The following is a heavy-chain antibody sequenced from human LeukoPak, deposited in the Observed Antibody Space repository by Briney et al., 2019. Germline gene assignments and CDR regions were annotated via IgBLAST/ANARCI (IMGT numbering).Heavy chain of an antibody. Sequence: PSETLSLTCAVYGGSFSGYYWSWIRQPPGKGLEWIGEINHSGSTNYNPSLKSRVTISVDTSKNQFSLKLSSVTAADTAVYYCARGPGYYGSGSYDYWGQGTLVTVSS. J-gene: IGHJ4*02. D-gene: IGHD3-10*01. V-gene: IGHV4-34*01. CDR2: INHSGST. CDR1: GGSFSGYY. CDR3: ARGPGYYGSGSYDY.